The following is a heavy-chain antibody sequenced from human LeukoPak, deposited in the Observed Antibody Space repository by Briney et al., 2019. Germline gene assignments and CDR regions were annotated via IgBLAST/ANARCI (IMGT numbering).Heavy chain of an antibody. D-gene: IGHD3-22*01. J-gene: IGHJ5*02. CDR1: GVSISSGDYY. V-gene: IGHV4-30-4*01. CDR3: ARPYYCDSRIDP. CDR2: IYYSGST. Sequence: PSETLSLTCTVYGVSISSGDYYWSWIPHPPGKGLEWIGNIYYSGSTYYNPSLKIRVTISVDTSKNQLTLKLSSVTAADTAVYYCARPYYCDSRIDPWGQGTLVTVSS.